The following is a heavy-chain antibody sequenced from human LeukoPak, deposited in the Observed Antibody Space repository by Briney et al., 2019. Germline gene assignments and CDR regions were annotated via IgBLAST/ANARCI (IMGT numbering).Heavy chain of an antibody. V-gene: IGHV3-23*01. CDR2: ISGSGGST. CDR3: AKGSYYSGSGGFSQYGWFDP. J-gene: IGHJ5*02. D-gene: IGHD3-10*01. CDR1: GFTFSTYA. Sequence: GGSLRLSCAASGFTFSTYAMTWVRQAPGKGLEWVSTISGSGGSTYYPDSVRGRFTISRDNSKNTLYLQMNSLRAEDTALYYCAKGSYYSGSGGFSQYGWFDPWGQGTLVTVSS.